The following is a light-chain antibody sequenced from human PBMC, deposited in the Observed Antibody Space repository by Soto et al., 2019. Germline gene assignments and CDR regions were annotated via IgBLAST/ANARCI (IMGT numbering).Light chain of an antibody. V-gene: IGKV3-15*01. CDR2: HAS. CDR1: QSVYNT. Sequence: EIVMTQSPATLSVSPGERATLSCRASQSVYNTLAWYQQKPGQAPSLLIYHASTRATGIPARFSGSGSGTAFTLTISSLQSEDFAVYYCQQYNKWPLTFGGGTKLEIK. J-gene: IGKJ4*01. CDR3: QQYNKWPLT.